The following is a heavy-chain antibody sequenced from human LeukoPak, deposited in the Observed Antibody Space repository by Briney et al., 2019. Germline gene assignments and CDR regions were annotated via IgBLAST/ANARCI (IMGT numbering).Heavy chain of an antibody. Sequence: SETLSLTCAVYGGSFSGYFWSWIRQPPGKGLEWIGEVNYNGSNYNPSLKSRVTMSVDTSKNQFSLKLSSVTAADTAVYYCARAPQPTYNWFDPWGQGTLVTVSS. CDR3: ARAPQPTYNWFDP. V-gene: IGHV4-34*01. J-gene: IGHJ5*02. CDR1: GGSFSGYF. D-gene: IGHD5-18*01. CDR2: VNYNGS.